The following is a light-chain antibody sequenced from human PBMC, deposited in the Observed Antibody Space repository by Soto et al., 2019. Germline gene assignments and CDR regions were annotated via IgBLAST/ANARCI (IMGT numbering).Light chain of an antibody. Sequence: EIVMTQSPATLSVSPGERATLSCRASQSVSSNLAWYQQKPGQAPRLLIYGASTRANGVPARFSGSGSGTEFTLTISSLQSEDFAVYYGQQYDNVPVGFTFGPGTKVDIK. CDR3: QQYDNVPVGFT. CDR1: QSVSSN. CDR2: GAS. V-gene: IGKV3-15*01. J-gene: IGKJ3*01.